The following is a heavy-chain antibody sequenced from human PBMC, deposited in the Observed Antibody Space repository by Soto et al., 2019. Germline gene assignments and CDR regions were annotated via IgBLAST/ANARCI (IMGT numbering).Heavy chain of an antibody. Sequence: EVQLVESGGGLVQPGGSLRLSCAASGFNFNSYWMQWVCHATGKGLEWVSRIDGDEDSTTNYADSVKGRFTISRDNVKNTLYLEMNSLRDEDTAVYYCVRDSHGDYWGQGTLVTVSS. CDR3: VRDSHGDY. CDR1: GFNFNSYW. CDR2: IDGDEDSTT. V-gene: IGHV3-74*01. J-gene: IGHJ4*02.